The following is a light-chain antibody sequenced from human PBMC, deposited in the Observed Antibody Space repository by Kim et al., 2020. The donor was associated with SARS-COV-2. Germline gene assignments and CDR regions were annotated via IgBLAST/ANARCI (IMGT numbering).Light chain of an antibody. CDR2: AAS. J-gene: IGKJ1*01. Sequence: ASVGDRVPIPGRASQDISYYLAWFQLKPGKAPKLLIYAASALQPGVPSRFSGSGSGTDFTLTVTSLQPEDVATYYCQKCDSAPWTFGQGTKVDIK. CDR3: QKCDSAPWT. V-gene: IGKV1-27*01. CDR1: QDISYY.